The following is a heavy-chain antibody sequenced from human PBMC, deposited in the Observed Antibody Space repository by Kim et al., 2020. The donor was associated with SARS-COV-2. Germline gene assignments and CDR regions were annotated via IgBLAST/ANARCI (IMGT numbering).Heavy chain of an antibody. Sequence: GGSLRLSCAASGFTFSDYYMSWIRQAPGKGLEWVSYISSSSSYTNYADSVKGRFTISRDNAKNSLYLQMNSLRAEDTAVYYCARDLKKYYDSSGYYGSWGQGTLVTVSS. CDR2: ISSSSSYT. CDR1: GFTFSDYY. CDR3: ARDLKKYYDSSGYYGS. D-gene: IGHD3-22*01. V-gene: IGHV3-11*05. J-gene: IGHJ5*02.